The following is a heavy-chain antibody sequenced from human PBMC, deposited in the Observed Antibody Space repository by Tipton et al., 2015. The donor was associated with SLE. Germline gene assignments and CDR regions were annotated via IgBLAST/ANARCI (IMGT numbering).Heavy chain of an antibody. J-gene: IGHJ4*02. Sequence: SLRLSCAASGFTFSDYYMSWIRQAPGKGLEWVSYISSISSYTNYADSVKGRFTISRDNAKNSLYLQMNSLRAEDTAVYYCATLKQCSSTSCYTAGLDCWGQGTLVTVSS. V-gene: IGHV3-11*06. CDR3: ATLKQCSSTSCYTAGLDC. D-gene: IGHD2-2*02. CDR1: GFTFSDYY. CDR2: ISSISSYT.